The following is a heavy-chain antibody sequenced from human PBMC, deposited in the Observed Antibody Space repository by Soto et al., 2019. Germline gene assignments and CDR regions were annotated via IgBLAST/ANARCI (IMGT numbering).Heavy chain of an antibody. CDR1: GDSVSSNSAA. CDR2: TYYRSKWYN. V-gene: IGHV6-1*01. CDR3: ARDLGVPFSYDHYYFDY. D-gene: IGHD3-3*01. J-gene: IGHJ4*02. Sequence: SPTLSLTCAISGDSVSSNSAAWNWIRQSPSRGLEWLGRTYYRSKWYNDYAVSVKSRITINPDTSKNQFSLQLNSVTPEDTAVYYCARDLGVPFSYDHYYFDYWGQGTLVTVSS.